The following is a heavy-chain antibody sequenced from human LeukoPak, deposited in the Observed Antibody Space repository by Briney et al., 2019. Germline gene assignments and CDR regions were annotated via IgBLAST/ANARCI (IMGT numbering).Heavy chain of an antibody. J-gene: IGHJ4*02. CDR1: GFTFSSYA. CDR2: ISDSDGST. CDR3: AKDQWELLGYFDY. D-gene: IGHD1-26*01. Sequence: GGSLRLSCAASGFTFSSYAMSWVRQAPGKGLEWVSGISDSDGSTQYADSVKARFTIYNHNSKNTLYLQMNSLRAEDTAVYYCAKDQWELLGYFDYWGQGTLVTVSS. V-gene: IGHV3-23*01.